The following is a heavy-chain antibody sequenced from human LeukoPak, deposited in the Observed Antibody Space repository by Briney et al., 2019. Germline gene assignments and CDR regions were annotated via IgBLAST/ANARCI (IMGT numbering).Heavy chain of an antibody. D-gene: IGHD1-26*01. Sequence: GGSLRLSCAASGFTFSSCTMHWVRQAPGKGLEWVAVISYDGSNKYYADSVKGRLTISRDNSKNTLYLQMNSLRPEDTAVYYCARDLFGGSYGDGDYWGQGTLVTVSS. CDR2: ISYDGSNK. CDR3: ARDLFGGSYGDGDY. CDR1: GFTFSSCT. J-gene: IGHJ4*02. V-gene: IGHV3-30-3*01.